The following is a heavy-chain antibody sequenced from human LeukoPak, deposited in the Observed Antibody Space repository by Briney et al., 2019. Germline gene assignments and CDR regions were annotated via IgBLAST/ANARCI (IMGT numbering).Heavy chain of an antibody. D-gene: IGHD2-2*01. CDR1: GGTFSSYA. V-gene: IGHV1-69*13. J-gene: IGHJ6*04. CDR3: AVGKDIVVVPAASMLVSYYGMDV. CDR2: IIPIFGTA. Sequence: SVRVSCKASGGTFSSYAMGWVRQAPGQGLEWMGGIIPIFGTANYAQKLQGRVTITADESTSTAYMELSSLRSEDTAVYYCAVGKDIVVVPAASMLVSYYGMDVWGKGTTVTVSS.